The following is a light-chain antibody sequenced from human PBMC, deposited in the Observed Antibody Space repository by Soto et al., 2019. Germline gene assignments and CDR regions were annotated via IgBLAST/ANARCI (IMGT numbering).Light chain of an antibody. CDR2: GVS. J-gene: IGKJ4*01. CDR1: QSVSSN. CDR3: QQYNNWPLT. Sequence: EVVMTQSPATLSVSQGERATLSCRASQSVSSNLAWYQQKPGQAPRLLIFGVSTRATDTPARFSGSGSGTELTLTISSLQSEDFAVYYCQQYNNWPLTFGGGAKVDIK. V-gene: IGKV3-15*01.